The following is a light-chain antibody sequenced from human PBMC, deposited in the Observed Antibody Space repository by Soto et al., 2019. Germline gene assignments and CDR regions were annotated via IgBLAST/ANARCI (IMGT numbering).Light chain of an antibody. V-gene: IGLV2-14*01. CDR1: ASDIGNYNY. CDR3: SSYTAYTTLWV. J-gene: IGLJ3*02. Sequence: QSALTQPASVSGSPGQSITISCTGTASDIGNYNYVSGYQLHPGKAPKLLIYGVSNRPSGVSNRFSGSKSGNAASLTISGLQAEDEADYYCSSYTAYTTLWVFGGGTKVTVL. CDR2: GVS.